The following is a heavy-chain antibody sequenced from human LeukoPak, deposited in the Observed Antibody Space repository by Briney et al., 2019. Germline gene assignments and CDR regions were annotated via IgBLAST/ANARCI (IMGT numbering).Heavy chain of an antibody. J-gene: IGHJ5*02. V-gene: IGHV3-30*02. Sequence: GGSLRLSCAASGFTFTTYGMHWVRQAPGKGLEWVAFIRYDGSNKYYADSVKGRFTISRDNSKNTLYLQMNSLRAEDTAVYYCAKDYSKTSYYGSGTYYRPNWFDPWGQGTLVTVSS. CDR2: IRYDGSNK. D-gene: IGHD3-10*01. CDR1: GFTFTTYG. CDR3: AKDYSKTSYYGSGTYYRPNWFDP.